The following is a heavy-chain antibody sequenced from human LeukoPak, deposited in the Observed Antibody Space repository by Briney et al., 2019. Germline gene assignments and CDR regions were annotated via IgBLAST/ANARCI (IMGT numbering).Heavy chain of an antibody. D-gene: IGHD6-6*01. CDR3: GGGYSSSVGWRLPSMDV. CDR1: GGSISSGGYS. CDR2: IYYSGST. Sequence: PSETLSLTCTVSGGSISSGGYSWSWIRQHPGKGLEWIGYIYYSGSTYYNPSLKSRVTISVDTSKNQFSLKLSSVTAADTAVYYCGGGYSSSVGWRLPSMDVWGQGTTVTVSS. V-gene: IGHV4-31*03. J-gene: IGHJ6*02.